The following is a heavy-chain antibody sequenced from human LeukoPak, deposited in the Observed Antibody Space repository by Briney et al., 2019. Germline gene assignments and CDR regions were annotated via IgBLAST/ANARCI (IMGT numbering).Heavy chain of an antibody. CDR1: GYSISSGYY. V-gene: IGHV3-23*01. CDR2: INDDTP. CDR3: AKEYDLWHEQGNWFDT. D-gene: IGHD3-3*01. Sequence: ETLSLTCTVSGYSISSGYYWGWIRQPPGKGLEWVSAINDDTPYYTDSVKGRFTVSRDNSRDTLYLHLNSLRAEDTAIYYCAKEYDLWHEQGNWFDTWGQGVLVTVSS. J-gene: IGHJ5*02.